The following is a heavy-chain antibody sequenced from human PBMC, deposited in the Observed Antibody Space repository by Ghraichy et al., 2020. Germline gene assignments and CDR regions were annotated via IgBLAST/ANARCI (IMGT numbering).Heavy chain of an antibody. V-gene: IGHV3-23*01. CDR2: ISGSGGST. Sequence: GGSLRLSCAASGFTFSSYAMSWVRQAPGKGLEWVSAISGSGGSTYYADSVKGRFTISRDNSKNTLYLQMNTLRAEDTAVYYCAKDPPFDILTGYYKVYAFDIWGPGTMFTVSS. CDR1: GFTFSSYA. J-gene: IGHJ3*02. D-gene: IGHD3-9*01. CDR3: AKDPPFDILTGYYKVYAFDI.